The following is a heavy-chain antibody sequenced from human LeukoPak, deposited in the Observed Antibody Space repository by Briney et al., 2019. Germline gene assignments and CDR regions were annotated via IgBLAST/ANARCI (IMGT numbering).Heavy chain of an antibody. CDR3: DCIAAAGSNAFDI. V-gene: IGHV1-24*01. CDR2: FDPEDGET. J-gene: IGHJ3*02. Sequence: ASVKVSCKVSGYTLTELSMHWVRQAPGKGLEWMGGFDPEDGETIYAQKFQGRVTMTEDTSTDTAYMELSSLRSEDTAVYYCDCIAAAGSNAFDIWGQGTMVTVSS. D-gene: IGHD6-13*01. CDR1: GYTLTELS.